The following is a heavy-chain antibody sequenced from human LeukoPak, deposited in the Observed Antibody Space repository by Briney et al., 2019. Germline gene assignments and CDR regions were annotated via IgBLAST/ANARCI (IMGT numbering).Heavy chain of an antibody. J-gene: IGHJ5*02. CDR3: ARGGTIAAAGDNWFDP. CDR2: INPSGGST. CDR1: GYTFTTYY. Sequence: EASVKDSCKASGYTFTTYYMHWVRQAPGQGLEWMGIINPSGGSTSYAQNYQGRVTMTRDTSTSTVYMELSSLRSEDTAVYYCARGGTIAAAGDNWFDPWGQGTLVTVSS. V-gene: IGHV1-46*01. D-gene: IGHD6-13*01.